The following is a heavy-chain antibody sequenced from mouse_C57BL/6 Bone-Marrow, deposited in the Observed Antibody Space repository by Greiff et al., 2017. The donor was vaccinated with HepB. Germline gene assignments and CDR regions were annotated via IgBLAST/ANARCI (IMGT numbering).Heavy chain of an antibody. J-gene: IGHJ3*01. CDR3: ARHNGYYVGWFAY. CDR1: GFTFSSYG. CDR2: ISSGGSYT. D-gene: IGHD2-3*01. Sequence: EVKLEESGGDLVKPGGSLKLSCAASGFTFSSYGMSWVRQTPDKRLEWVATISSGGSYTYYPDSVKGRYTISRDNAKNTLYLQMSSLKSEDTAMYYCARHNGYYVGWFAYWGQGTLVTVSA. V-gene: IGHV5-6*02.